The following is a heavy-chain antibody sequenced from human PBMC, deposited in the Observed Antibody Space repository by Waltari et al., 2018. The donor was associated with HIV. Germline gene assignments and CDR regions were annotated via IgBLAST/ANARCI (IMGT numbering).Heavy chain of an antibody. CDR3: ARGGLAISPAGTRLYTGMDV. D-gene: IGHD6-13*01. Sequence: QVHLVESGGGVVQPGWSRKLSCAASGFTFCTYFLHWSCQAPGKGLEWVTFIYYDGNNKNYADSVKGRFTISRDNSKKTLYLQMNSLRHEDTAVYYCARGGLAISPAGTRLYTGMDVWGQGTTVTVSS. CDR2: IYYDGNNK. J-gene: IGHJ6*02. V-gene: IGHV3-30*02. CDR1: GFTFCTYF.